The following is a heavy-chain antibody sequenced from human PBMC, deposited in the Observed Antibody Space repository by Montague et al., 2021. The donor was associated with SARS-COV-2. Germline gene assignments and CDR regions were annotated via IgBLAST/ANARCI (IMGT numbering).Heavy chain of an antibody. J-gene: IGHJ4*02. D-gene: IGHD3-16*01. Sequence: SETLSLTCTVSGGSISSGNYYWSWIRQPPGKGLEWIGSIYCSGSPYYNPSLKSRVTLSVDTSKNQFSLKMTSVTAADTAMYYCARGVGKGVVTVDGGFDSWGQGTLVSVSS. CDR2: IYCSGSP. V-gene: IGHV4-39*07. CDR3: ARGVGKGVVTVDGGFDS. CDR1: GGSISSGNYY.